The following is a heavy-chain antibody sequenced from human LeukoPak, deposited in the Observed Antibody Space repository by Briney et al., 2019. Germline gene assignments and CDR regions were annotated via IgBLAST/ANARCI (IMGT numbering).Heavy chain of an antibody. CDR3: ASGGYSGYAYYGMDV. V-gene: IGHV4-34*01. D-gene: IGHD5-12*01. CDR2: INHSGST. Sequence: TSETLSLTCAVYGGSFSGYYWSWIRQPPGKGLEWIGEINHSGSTNYNLSLKSRVTISVDTSKNQFSLKLSSVTAADTAVYYCASGGYSGYAYYGMDVWGQGTTVTVSS. CDR1: GGSFSGYY. J-gene: IGHJ6*02.